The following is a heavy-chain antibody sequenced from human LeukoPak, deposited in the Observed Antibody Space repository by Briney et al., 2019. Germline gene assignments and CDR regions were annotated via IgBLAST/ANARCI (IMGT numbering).Heavy chain of an antibody. CDR3: ARGSRGDTSGYYPAY. CDR1: AESFSGYY. V-gene: IGHV4-34*01. D-gene: IGHD3-22*01. Sequence: SETLSLTCAVYAESFSGYYWSWIRQPPGKGLERIGQINHSGSTNYNPSLKSRVTISVDTSKNQFSLKLNSVTAADTAIYYCARGSRGDTSGYYPAYWGQGTLVTVSS. J-gene: IGHJ4*02. CDR2: INHSGST.